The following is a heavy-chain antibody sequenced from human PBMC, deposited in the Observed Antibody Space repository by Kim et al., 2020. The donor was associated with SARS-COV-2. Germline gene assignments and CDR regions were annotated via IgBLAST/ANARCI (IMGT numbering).Heavy chain of an antibody. Sequence: ASVKVSCKASGYTFTGYYMHWVRQAPGQGLEWMGRINPNSGGTNYAQKFQGRVTMTRDTSISTAYMELSRLRSDDTAVYYCARDVTGETKQLVLANSDYWGQGTLVTVSS. V-gene: IGHV1-2*06. D-gene: IGHD6-6*01. CDR1: GYTFTGYY. J-gene: IGHJ4*02. CDR2: INPNSGGT. CDR3: ARDVTGETKQLVLANSDY.